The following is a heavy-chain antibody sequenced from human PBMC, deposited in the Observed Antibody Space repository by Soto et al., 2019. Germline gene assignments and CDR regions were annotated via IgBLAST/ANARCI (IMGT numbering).Heavy chain of an antibody. CDR3: ARGVGSGWLNWFDT. CDR1: GGSISSGGYY. CDR2: IYYSGST. V-gene: IGHV4-31*01. Sequence: QVQLQESGPGLVKPSQTLSLTCTVSGGSISSGGYYWSWIRQHPGKGLEWIGYIYYSGSTYYNPCRTSQVTISVDTSKNQFSLKLSSVTAADTAVYYCARGVGSGWLNWFDTWGQGTLVTVSS. J-gene: IGHJ5*02. D-gene: IGHD6-19*01.